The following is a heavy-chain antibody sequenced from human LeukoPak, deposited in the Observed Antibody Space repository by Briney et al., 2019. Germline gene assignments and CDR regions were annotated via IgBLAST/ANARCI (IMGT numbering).Heavy chain of an antibody. CDR2: INHSGGT. CDR1: GGSFSDYY. D-gene: IGHD3-22*01. J-gene: IGHJ3*01. CDR3: ARAPYLSSGS. Sequence: PSETLPLTCAVYGGSFSDYYWSWIRQSPGKGLEWIGEINHSGGTNYHPSLKSRVTISLDTSKNQFSLNLNSVTAADTAVYYCARAPYLSSGSWGQGTMATVSS. V-gene: IGHV4-34*01.